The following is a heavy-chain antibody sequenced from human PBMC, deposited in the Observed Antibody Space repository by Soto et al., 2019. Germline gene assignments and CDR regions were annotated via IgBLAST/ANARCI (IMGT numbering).Heavy chain of an antibody. J-gene: IGHJ4*02. CDR1: GYTFTGYY. D-gene: IGHD5-12*01. CDR2: INPNSGGT. V-gene: IGHV1-2*04. CDR3: ARVAYSGYYFDY. Sequence: ASVKVSCKASGYTFTGYYMHWVRQAPGQGLEWMGWINPNSGGTHYAQKFQGWVTMTRYTSISTAYMELSRLRSDDTAVYYCARVAYSGYYFDYWGQGTLVTVSS.